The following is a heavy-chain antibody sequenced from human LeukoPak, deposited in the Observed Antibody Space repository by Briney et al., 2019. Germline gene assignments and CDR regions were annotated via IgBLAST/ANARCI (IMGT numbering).Heavy chain of an antibody. D-gene: IGHD6-13*01. Sequence: PSETLSLTCAVYGGSFSGYYWSWLRQPPGKGLEWIGEINHSGSTNYNPSLKSRVTISVDTSKNQFSLKLSSVTAADTAVYYCARGRLWGSSWYIHWFDPWGQGTLVTVSS. V-gene: IGHV4-34*01. J-gene: IGHJ5*02. CDR1: GGSFSGYY. CDR3: ARGRLWGSSWYIHWFDP. CDR2: INHSGST.